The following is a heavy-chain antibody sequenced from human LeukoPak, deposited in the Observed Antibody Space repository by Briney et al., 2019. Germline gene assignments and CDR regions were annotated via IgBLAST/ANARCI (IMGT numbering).Heavy chain of an antibody. J-gene: IGHJ4*02. D-gene: IGHD3-10*01. CDR2: MGGTDGVA. V-gene: IGHV3-23*01. CDR3: AKWPDYGSGSSLDY. Sequence: PGGSLRLSCTASGFTFSSYNMNWVRQAPGKGLEWVSGMGGTDGVAYYADSVKGRFTISRDNSKNTLYLQMSSLRAEDTAVYYCAKWPDYGSGSSLDYWGQGTLVTVSS. CDR1: GFTFSSYN.